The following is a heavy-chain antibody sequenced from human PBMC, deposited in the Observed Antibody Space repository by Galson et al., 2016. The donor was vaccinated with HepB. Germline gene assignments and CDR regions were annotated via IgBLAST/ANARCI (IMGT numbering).Heavy chain of an antibody. CDR1: GYTFSTYA. D-gene: IGHD4-17*01. CDR3: ARDLTVTQVNYYYYYGMGV. Sequence: SVKVSCKASGYTFSTYAMHWVRQAPGQRLEWMGWINAGNGNTEYSQKFQGRVTITRDTSASTAYMELSSLTSEDTAVYYCARDLTVTQVNYYYYYGMGVWGQGTTVTVSS. J-gene: IGHJ6*02. V-gene: IGHV1-3*01. CDR2: INAGNGNT.